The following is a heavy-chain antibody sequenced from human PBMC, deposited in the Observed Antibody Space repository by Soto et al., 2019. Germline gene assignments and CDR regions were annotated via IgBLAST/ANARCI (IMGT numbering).Heavy chain of an antibody. Sequence: EVQLVESGGGLVQPGGSLRLSCAASGFTVRTSYMSWVRQAPGKGLEWVSVIYSGGTIYYADSVKGRFTISRDNSKNTVYLQMNSLRAEDTAVYYCARPVLERAFSAYFQYYFDSWGQGTLVTVSS. D-gene: IGHD5-12*01. CDR1: GFTVRTSY. J-gene: IGHJ4*02. V-gene: IGHV3-66*04. CDR3: ARPVLERAFSAYFQYYFDS. CDR2: IYSGGTI.